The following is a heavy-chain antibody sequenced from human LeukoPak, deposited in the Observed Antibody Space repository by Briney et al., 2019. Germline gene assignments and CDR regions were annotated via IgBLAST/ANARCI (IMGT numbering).Heavy chain of an antibody. J-gene: IGHJ4*02. Sequence: GGSLRLSCEASGFSFSSYSMNWVRQAPGKRLEWVSSISSSSSHMYYADSVKGRFTTSRDNAKNSLYLQMNSLRAEDTAVYYCASSSQDVVVVPARGDWGQGTLVTVSS. V-gene: IGHV3-21*01. CDR1: GFSFSSYS. D-gene: IGHD2-2*01. CDR2: ISSSSSHM. CDR3: ASSSQDVVVVPARGD.